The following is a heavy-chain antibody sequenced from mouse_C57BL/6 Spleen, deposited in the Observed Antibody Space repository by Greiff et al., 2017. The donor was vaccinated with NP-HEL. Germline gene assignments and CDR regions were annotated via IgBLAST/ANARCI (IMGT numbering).Heavy chain of an antibody. CDR2: IDPSDSET. J-gene: IGHJ2*01. Sequence: QVQLQQPGAELVRPGSSVKLSCKASGYTFTSYWMHWVKQRPIQGLEWIGNIDPSDSETHYNQKFKDKATLTVDKSSSTADMQRSSLTSEDSAVYYCARDRTTVVARGYYFDYWGQGTTLTVSS. D-gene: IGHD1-1*01. V-gene: IGHV1-52*01. CDR3: ARDRTTVVARGYYFDY. CDR1: GYTFTSYW.